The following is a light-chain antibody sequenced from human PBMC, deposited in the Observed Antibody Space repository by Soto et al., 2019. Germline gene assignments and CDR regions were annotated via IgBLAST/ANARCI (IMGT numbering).Light chain of an antibody. CDR3: QQRSNWPPT. CDR1: QSVSSY. J-gene: IGKJ5*01. Sequence: EIVLTQSPATLSLSPGERAALSCRASQSVSSYLAWYKQNPGQAPRVLIYDASNRATGIPARFSGSGSGTEFTLTISSLEPEDFEVYYCQQRSNWPPTFGQGTRLEIK. CDR2: DAS. V-gene: IGKV3-11*01.